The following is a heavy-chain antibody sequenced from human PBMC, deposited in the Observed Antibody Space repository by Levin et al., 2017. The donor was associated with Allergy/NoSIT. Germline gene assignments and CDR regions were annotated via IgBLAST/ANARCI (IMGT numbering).Heavy chain of an antibody. CDR2: VSHSGSTIST. D-gene: IGHD5/OR15-5a*01. Sequence: PSETLSLTCAVYGQSFSGHYWSWIRQPPGKGLEWIGEVSHSGSTISTNYNPSLKSRVTIPVDTSKNHFSLKLTSVTAADTAVYYCARRLRGGPFDYWGQGTLVTVSS. V-gene: IGHV4-34*01. CDR1: GQSFSGHY. J-gene: IGHJ4*02. CDR3: ARRLRGGPFDY.